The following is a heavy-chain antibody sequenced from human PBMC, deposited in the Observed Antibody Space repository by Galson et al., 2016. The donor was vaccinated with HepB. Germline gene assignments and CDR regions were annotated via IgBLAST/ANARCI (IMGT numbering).Heavy chain of an antibody. CDR3: ARDILWFGELTRVYYFDY. CDR2: ISSSSSYI. D-gene: IGHD3-10*01. J-gene: IGHJ4*02. V-gene: IGHV3-21*01. Sequence: SLRLSCAASGFTFSSYSMNWVRQAPGKGLEWVSSISSSSSYIHYADPVKGRFTISRDNAKNSLYLQMNSLRAEDTAVYYCARDILWFGELTRVYYFDYWGQGTLVTVSS. CDR1: GFTFSSYS.